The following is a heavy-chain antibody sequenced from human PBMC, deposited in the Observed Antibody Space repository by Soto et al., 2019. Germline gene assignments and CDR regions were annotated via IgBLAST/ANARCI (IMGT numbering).Heavy chain of an antibody. Sequence: PSETLSLTCTVSGGSISSSSYYWGWIRQPPGKGLEWIGSIYYSGSTYYNPSLKSRVTISVDTSKNQFSLKLSSVTAADTAVYYCARITGTTASNYYYYGMDVWGQGTTVTASS. D-gene: IGHD1-7*01. V-gene: IGHV4-39*01. CDR3: ARITGTTASNYYYYGMDV. CDR1: GGSISSSSYY. CDR2: IYYSGST. J-gene: IGHJ6*02.